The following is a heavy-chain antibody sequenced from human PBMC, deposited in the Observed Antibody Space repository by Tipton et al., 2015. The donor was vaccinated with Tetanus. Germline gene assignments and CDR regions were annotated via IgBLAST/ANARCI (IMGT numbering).Heavy chain of an antibody. D-gene: IGHD2-2*01. V-gene: IGHV4-4*07. CDR2: VDRSGTT. Sequence: TLSLTCTVSGVSISGYYWSWIRQPAGEGLEWIGRVDRSGTTTYNPSLKGRVTMSLDTSKNQFSLKLTSVTAADTAMYYCARGSDIVVVPGVTRADWFDPWGRGTLVTVSS. CDR3: ARGSDIVVVPGVTRADWFDP. J-gene: IGHJ5*02. CDR1: GVSISGYY.